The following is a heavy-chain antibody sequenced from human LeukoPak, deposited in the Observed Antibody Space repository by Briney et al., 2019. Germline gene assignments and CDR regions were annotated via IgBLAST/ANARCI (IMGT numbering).Heavy chain of an antibody. D-gene: IGHD3-10*01. Sequence: ASVKVSCKASGGTFSSYAIRWVRQAPGQGLEWMGGIIPIFGTANYAQKFQGRVTITADESTSTAYMELSSLRSEDTAVYYCARGRITMVRGPYYYYMDVWGKGTTVTVSS. J-gene: IGHJ6*03. CDR3: ARGRITMVRGPYYYYMDV. CDR2: IIPIFGTA. V-gene: IGHV1-69*13. CDR1: GGTFSSYA.